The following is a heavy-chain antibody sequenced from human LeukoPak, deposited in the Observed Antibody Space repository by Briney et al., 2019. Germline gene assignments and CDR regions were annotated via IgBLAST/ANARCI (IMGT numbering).Heavy chain of an antibody. V-gene: IGHV1-46*01. CDR1: GYTFTSYY. Sequence: ASVKVSCKASGYTFTSYYMHWVRQAPGQGLEWMGIINPSGGSTSYAQKFQGRVTMTRDTSTSTVYMELSSLRSEDAAVYYCAREEGSGKGLDYWGQGTLVTVSS. D-gene: IGHD3-3*01. CDR2: INPSGGST. CDR3: AREEGSGKGLDY. J-gene: IGHJ4*02.